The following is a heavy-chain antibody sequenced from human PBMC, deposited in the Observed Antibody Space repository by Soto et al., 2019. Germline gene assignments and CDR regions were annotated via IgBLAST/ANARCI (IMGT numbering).Heavy chain of an antibody. V-gene: IGHV1-69*02. Sequence: QVQLVQSGAEVKNPGSSVRVSCKASAGTFSSYTLNWVRQAPGQGLEWMGRIIPILSMSTYAQKFQGRVSISVDKSTTTAYMTLSSLRSDDTPIDYCARSYGSGSRPFDYWGQGTLVTVSS. CDR2: IIPILSMS. J-gene: IGHJ4*02. D-gene: IGHD3-10*01. CDR1: AGTFSSYT. CDR3: ARSYGSGSRPFDY.